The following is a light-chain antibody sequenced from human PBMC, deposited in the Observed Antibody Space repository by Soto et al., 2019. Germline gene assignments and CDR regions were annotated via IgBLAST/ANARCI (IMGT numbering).Light chain of an antibody. Sequence: EIVMTQSPVTLSLSPGERATLSCRASQRITTSLAWYQQKLGQAPRLLIYGATVRATGIPDRFTGSGSGTEFTLTISSLQSEDFAVYYCQQYNNWPQYSFGQGTKLEI. CDR3: QQYNNWPQYS. CDR2: GAT. J-gene: IGKJ2*03. CDR1: QRITTS. V-gene: IGKV3-15*01.